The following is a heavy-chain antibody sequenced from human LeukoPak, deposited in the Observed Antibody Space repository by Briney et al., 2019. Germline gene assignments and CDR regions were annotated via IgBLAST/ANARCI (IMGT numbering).Heavy chain of an antibody. J-gene: IGHJ4*02. CDR3: ARLYGDYVEY. CDR1: GGTFSSYA. D-gene: IGHD4-17*01. CDR2: INPNSGGT. V-gene: IGHV1-2*06. Sequence: ASVKVSXKASGGTFSSYAISWVRQAPGQGLEWMGRINPNSGGTNYAQKFQGRVTMTRDTSISTAYMELSRLRSDDTAVYYCARLYGDYVEYWGQGTLVTVSS.